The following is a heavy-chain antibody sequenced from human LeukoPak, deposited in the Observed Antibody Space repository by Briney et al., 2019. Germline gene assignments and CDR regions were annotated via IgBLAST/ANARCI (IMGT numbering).Heavy chain of an antibody. Sequence: ASVKVSCKASGYTFTGYYMHWVRQAPGQGLEWMGWINPNSGGTNYAQKFQGRVTMTRDMSTSTVYMELSSLRSEDTAVYYCARDPKDDSSGYYYFDYWGQGTLVTVSS. J-gene: IGHJ4*02. V-gene: IGHV1-2*02. D-gene: IGHD3-22*01. CDR2: INPNSGGT. CDR1: GYTFTGYY. CDR3: ARDPKDDSSGYYYFDY.